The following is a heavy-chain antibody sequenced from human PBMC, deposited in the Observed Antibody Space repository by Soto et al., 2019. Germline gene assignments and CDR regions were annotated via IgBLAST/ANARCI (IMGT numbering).Heavy chain of an antibody. V-gene: IGHV4-34*01. CDR3: ARDQGITTFGVYSYYYYGMDV. D-gene: IGHD3-3*01. J-gene: IGHJ6*02. CDR1: GGSFSGYY. CDR2: INHSGST. Sequence: SETLSLTWAVYGGSFSGYYWSWIRQPPGKGLEWIGEINHSGSTNYNPSLKSRVTISVDTSKNQFSLKLSSVTAADTAVYYCARDQGITTFGVYSYYYYGMDVWGQGTTVTGLL.